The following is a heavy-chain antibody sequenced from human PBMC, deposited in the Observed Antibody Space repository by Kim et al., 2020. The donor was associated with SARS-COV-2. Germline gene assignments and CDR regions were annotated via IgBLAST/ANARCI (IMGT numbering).Heavy chain of an antibody. CDR2: RK. D-gene: IGHD6-13*01. Sequence: RKEYADSVKGRFITSRDNATNSPYLQMHSLRSEDTASYYCTKGISAGGVDGWGQGTTVTVSS. J-gene: IGHJ6*02. V-gene: IGHV3-9*01. CDR3: TKGISAGGVDG.